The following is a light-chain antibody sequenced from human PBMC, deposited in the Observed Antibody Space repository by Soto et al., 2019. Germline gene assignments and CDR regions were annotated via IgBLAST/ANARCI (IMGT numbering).Light chain of an antibody. CDR3: SSYTSSSTLEGV. CDR1: SSDVGGYKY. Sequence: QSAPTQPASVSGSPGQSITISCTGTSSDVGGYKYVSWYQQHPGKAPKLMIYEVSNRPSGVSNRFSGSKSGNTASLTISGLQAEDEADYYCSSYTSSSTLEGVFGGGTKVTVL. CDR2: EVS. V-gene: IGLV2-14*01. J-gene: IGLJ3*02.